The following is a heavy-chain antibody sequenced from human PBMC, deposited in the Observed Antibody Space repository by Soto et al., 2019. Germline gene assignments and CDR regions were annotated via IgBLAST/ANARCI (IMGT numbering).Heavy chain of an antibody. Sequence: QVQLQESGPGLVKPSQTLSLTCTVSGGSISSGGYYWSWIRQHPGKGLEWIGYIYYSGSTYYNPSIQRRVTISVDTSKNPFSLKLSPVTAADTAVYYCARDKGGYAHYGMDVWGQGTTVTVSS. D-gene: IGHD5-12*01. CDR3: ARDKGGYAHYGMDV. V-gene: IGHV4-31*03. CDR2: IYYSGST. J-gene: IGHJ6*02. CDR1: GGSISSGGYY.